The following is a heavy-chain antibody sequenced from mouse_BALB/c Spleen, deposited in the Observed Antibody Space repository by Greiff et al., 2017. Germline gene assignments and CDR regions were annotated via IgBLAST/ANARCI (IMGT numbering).Heavy chain of an antibody. CDR1: GYTFSSYW. CDR3: ARWYYGYDEGCAY. CDR2: ILPGSGST. J-gene: IGHJ3*01. Sequence: QVQLQQSGAELMKPGASVKISCKATGYTFSSYWIEWVKQRPGHGLEWIGEILPGSGSTNYNEKFKGKATFTADTSSNTAYMQLSSLTSEDSAVYYCARWYYGYDEGCAYWGQGTLVTVSA. D-gene: IGHD2-2*01. V-gene: IGHV1-9*01.